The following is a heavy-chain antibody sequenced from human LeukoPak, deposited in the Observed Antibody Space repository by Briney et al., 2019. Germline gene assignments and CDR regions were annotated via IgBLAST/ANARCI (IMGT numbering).Heavy chain of an antibody. CDR1: GYTFTSYG. CDR2: ITTFNNKA. J-gene: IGHJ4*02. CDR3: ARDGPPWEPTAGTHAY. V-gene: IGHV1-18*01. Sequence: PVASVKVSCKASGYTFTSYGISWVRQAPGQGLEWMGWITTFNNKATYTQKLQDRVTMTTDTSTSTAYMDLRSLRPDDTAVYYCARDGPPWEPTAGTHAYWGQGTLVTVSS. D-gene: IGHD1-14*01.